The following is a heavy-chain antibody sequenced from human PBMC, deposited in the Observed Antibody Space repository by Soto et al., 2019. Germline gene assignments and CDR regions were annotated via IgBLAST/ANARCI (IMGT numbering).Heavy chain of an antibody. Sequence: QLQLQESGPGLVKPSETLSLTCTVSAGSISSSSYYWGWIRQPPGKGLEWLGSISYGGRTYYNPSLKSRVTTAVDTSKKQFSLKLSSVTAADTAMYYCARLVDTAMFSWGQGTLVTVSS. CDR1: AGSISSSSYY. V-gene: IGHV4-39*01. J-gene: IGHJ5*02. CDR2: ISYGGRT. CDR3: ARLVDTAMFS. D-gene: IGHD5-18*01.